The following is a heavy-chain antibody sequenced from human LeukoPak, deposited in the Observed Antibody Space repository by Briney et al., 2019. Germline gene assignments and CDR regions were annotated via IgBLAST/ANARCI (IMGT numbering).Heavy chain of an antibody. CDR3: ARYCSIGSCFDY. CDR1: GFTFSIYW. CDR2: INQDGSEE. V-gene: IGHV3-7*04. J-gene: IGHJ4*02. D-gene: IGHD2-15*01. Sequence: TGGSLRLSCAASGFTFSIYWMSWVRQAPGKGLEWVANINQDGSEEYYVDSLKGRFTISRDNAKNPLYLQMNSLRADDTAVYYCARYCSIGSCFDYWGQGTLVTVSS.